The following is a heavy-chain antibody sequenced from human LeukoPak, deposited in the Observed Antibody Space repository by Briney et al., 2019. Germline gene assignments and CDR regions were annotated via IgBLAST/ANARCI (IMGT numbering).Heavy chain of an antibody. CDR1: GFTFSSYW. J-gene: IGHJ4*02. V-gene: IGHV3-7*01. Sequence: GGSLRLSYAASGFTFSSYWMSWVRQAPGKGVEWVANIKQDGSEKYYVDSVKGRFAISRDNAKNSLYLQMNSLRAEDTAVYYCARDKAPANWATSSFDYWGQGTLVTVSS. CDR3: ARDKAPANWATSSFDY. D-gene: IGHD7-27*01. CDR2: IKQDGSEK.